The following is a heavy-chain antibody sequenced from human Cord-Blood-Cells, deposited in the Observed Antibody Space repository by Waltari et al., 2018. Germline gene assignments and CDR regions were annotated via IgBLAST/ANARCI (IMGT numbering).Heavy chain of an antibody. V-gene: IGHV5-51*01. J-gene: IGHJ6*02. CDR1: GYSFTSYW. Sequence: EVQLVQSGAEVKKPGESLKISCKGSGYSFTSYWIGWVRQMPGKGLGWMGLIYPGDPETRYSPSFQGQVTSSADKAISTAYLQWSSLKASDTAMYYCARLITGTHKYYYYYGMDVWGQGTTVTVSS. CDR3: ARLITGTHKYYYYYGMDV. D-gene: IGHD1-7*01. CDR2: IYPGDPET.